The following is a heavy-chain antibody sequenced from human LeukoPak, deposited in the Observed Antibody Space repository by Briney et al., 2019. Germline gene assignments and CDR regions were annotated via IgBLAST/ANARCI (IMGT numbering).Heavy chain of an antibody. D-gene: IGHD5-24*01. CDR3: ASQNRDGYPYFDY. Sequence: ASVKVSCKASGYTFTGYYMHWVRQAPGQGLEWMGWINPNSGGTNYAQKFQGRVTMTRDTSISTAYMELSSLRSEDTAVYYCASQNRDGYPYFDYWGQGTLVTVSS. J-gene: IGHJ4*02. CDR2: INPNSGGT. CDR1: GYTFTGYY. V-gene: IGHV1-2*02.